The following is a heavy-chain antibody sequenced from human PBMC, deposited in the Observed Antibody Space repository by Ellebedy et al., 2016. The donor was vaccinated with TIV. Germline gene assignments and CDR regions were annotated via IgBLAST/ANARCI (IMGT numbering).Heavy chain of an antibody. Sequence: GESLKISCAASGFSISTYWMTWVRQAPGKGLEWVANIKSDGSQKYYVDSVKGRFTISRDNAKNSLYLQMNSQRAEDTAVYYCAREGSGYDLWGRGTLVTVSS. V-gene: IGHV3-7*01. CDR1: GFSISTYW. CDR2: IKSDGSQK. D-gene: IGHD3-10*01. J-gene: IGHJ2*01. CDR3: AREGSGYDL.